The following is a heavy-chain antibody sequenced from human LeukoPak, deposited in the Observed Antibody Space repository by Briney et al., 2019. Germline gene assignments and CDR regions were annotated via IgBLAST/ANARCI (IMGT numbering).Heavy chain of an antibody. CDR2: ISGYNGNT. V-gene: IGHV1-18*01. CDR3: ARESERYCTGTSCYGHSWFDP. Sequence: ASVKVSCKASGYTFISYGISWVRQAPGQGLEWMGWISGYNGNTNYAQNLQGRVTMTTDTSTSTAYLEWSSLKASDTAMYYCARESERYCTGTSCYGHSWFDPWGQGTLVTVSS. J-gene: IGHJ5*02. D-gene: IGHD2-2*01. CDR1: GYTFISYG.